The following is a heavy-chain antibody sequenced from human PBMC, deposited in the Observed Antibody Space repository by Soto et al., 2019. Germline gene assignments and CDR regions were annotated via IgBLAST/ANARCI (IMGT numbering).Heavy chain of an antibody. CDR2: IYYSGST. J-gene: IGHJ6*02. D-gene: IGHD3-10*01. Sequence: SETLSLTCTMSGGSISSGGYYWSWIRQHPGKGLEWIGNIYYSGSTYYNPSLKSRVTISVDTSKNQFSLKLRSMTAADTAVYYCARDSDGTFYSYGMDVWGQGTTVTSP. CDR1: GGSISSGGYY. V-gene: IGHV4-31*03. CDR3: ARDSDGTFYSYGMDV.